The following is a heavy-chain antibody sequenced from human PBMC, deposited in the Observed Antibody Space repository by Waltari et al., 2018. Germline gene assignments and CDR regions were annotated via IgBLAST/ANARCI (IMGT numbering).Heavy chain of an antibody. CDR1: GGSISSSSYY. D-gene: IGHD3-3*01. CDR3: ARQLSVWLLYDDY. J-gene: IGHJ4*02. Sequence: QLQLQESGPGLVKPSETLSLTCTVSGGSISSSSYYWGWIRQPPGKGLEWIGSIYYSGRTYYNPSLKSRVTISVDTSKNQFSLKLSSVTAADTAVYYCARQLSVWLLYDDYWGQGTLVTVSS. V-gene: IGHV4-39*01. CDR2: IYYSGRT.